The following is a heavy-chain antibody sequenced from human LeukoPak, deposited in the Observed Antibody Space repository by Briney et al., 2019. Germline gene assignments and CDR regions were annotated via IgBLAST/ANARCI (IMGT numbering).Heavy chain of an antibody. D-gene: IGHD2-15*01. V-gene: IGHV3-21*01. CDR3: ARGGRYCSGGSCYSAGWFDP. CDR2: ISSSSSSYI. Sequence: GGSLRLSCAASGFTFSSYSMNWVRQAPGKGLEWVSSISSSSSSYIYYADSVKGRFTISRDNAKNSLYLQMNSLRAEDTAVYYCARGGRYCSGGSCYSAGWFDPWGQGTLVTVSS. J-gene: IGHJ5*02. CDR1: GFTFSSYS.